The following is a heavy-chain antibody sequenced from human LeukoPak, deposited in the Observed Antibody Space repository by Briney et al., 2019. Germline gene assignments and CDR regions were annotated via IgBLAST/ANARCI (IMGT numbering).Heavy chain of an antibody. Sequence: SGTLSLTCAVSGGSISSRNWWSWVRQPPGKGLEWIGEIYHSGSTNYNPSLKSRVTISVDKSKNQFSLKLSSVTAADTAVYYCARVRGSGSPVPFDYWGQGTLVTVSS. V-gene: IGHV4-4*02. D-gene: IGHD3-10*01. CDR2: IYHSGST. J-gene: IGHJ4*02. CDR1: GGSISSRNW. CDR3: ARVRGSGSPVPFDY.